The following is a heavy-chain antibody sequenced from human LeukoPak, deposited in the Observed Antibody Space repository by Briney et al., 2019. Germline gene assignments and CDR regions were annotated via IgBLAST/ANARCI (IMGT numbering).Heavy chain of an antibody. V-gene: IGHV3-21*01. CDR1: GFTFSDYN. CDR2: ISSSSTYI. J-gene: IGHJ4*02. CDR3: ARETYGDYRFDY. Sequence: GGSLRLSCAVSGFTFSDYNLNWVRLAPGKGLEWVSSISSSSTYIDYADSMKGRFTISRDNAKNSLYLQMNSLRAEDTAVYYCARETYGDYRFDYWGQGTLVTVSS. D-gene: IGHD4-17*01.